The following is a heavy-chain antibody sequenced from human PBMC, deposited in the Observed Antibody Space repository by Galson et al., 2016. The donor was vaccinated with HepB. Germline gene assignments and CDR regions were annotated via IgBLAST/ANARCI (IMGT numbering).Heavy chain of an antibody. Sequence: SIILSCAASGFAVSNNFVSWVRQAPWTGLESVSSLYIGGPISYADPLKRRFTISRDNSENTVYLQMTSLRVEDTALYYCATEGGDSDYLGSDNPGGAFDIWGHGTMVTVSS. V-gene: IGHV3-66*01. CDR2: LYIGGPI. D-gene: IGHD3-10*01. J-gene: IGHJ3*02. CDR3: ATEGGDSDYLGSDNPGGAFDI. CDR1: GFAVSNNF.